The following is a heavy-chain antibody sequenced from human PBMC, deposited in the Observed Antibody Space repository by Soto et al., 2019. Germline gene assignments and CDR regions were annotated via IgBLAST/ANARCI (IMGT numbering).Heavy chain of an antibody. D-gene: IGHD2-8*01. CDR1: GYTFSNFG. J-gene: IGHJ4*02. CDR3: ASDRLGVSVTGGGFDS. CDR2: ISPYNGNT. Sequence: QVQLVQSGGEVKKPGASVKVSCKASGYTFSNFGLSWVRQAPGQGLELMGWISPYNGNTNYAQKLQGRLAMTTDTSTSTAYMALRSLRSDDTAVYYCASDRLGVSVTGGGFDSWGQGTLVTVSS. V-gene: IGHV1-18*01.